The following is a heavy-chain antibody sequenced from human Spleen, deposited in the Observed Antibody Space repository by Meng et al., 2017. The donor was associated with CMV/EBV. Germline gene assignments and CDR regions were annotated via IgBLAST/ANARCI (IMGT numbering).Heavy chain of an antibody. V-gene: IGHV3-43*01. CDR3: AKRGLTYCSGGTCYYFDY. J-gene: IGHJ4*02. D-gene: IGHD2-15*01. CDR1: GFMFADCT. Sequence: TASGFMFADCTMHWVRQAPGKGLEWVSLISWDGGSTSHADSVKGRFAISRDNSKNSLYLQMNSLRTEDTAVYYCAKRGLTYCSGGTCYYFDYWGQGTLVTVSS. CDR2: ISWDGGST.